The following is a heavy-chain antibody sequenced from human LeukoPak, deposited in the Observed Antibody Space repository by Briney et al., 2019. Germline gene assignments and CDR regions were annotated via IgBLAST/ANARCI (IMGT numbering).Heavy chain of an antibody. CDR3: ASGGDQSGSYGY. CDR1: GGSISSYY. Sequence: KPSETLSLTCTVSGGSISSYYWSWIRQPPGKGLEWIGYIYYSGSTNYNPSLKSRVTISVDTSKNQFSPKLSSVTAADTAVYYCASGGDQSGSYGYWGQGTLVTVSS. J-gene: IGHJ4*02. CDR2: IYYSGST. D-gene: IGHD1-26*01. V-gene: IGHV4-59*08.